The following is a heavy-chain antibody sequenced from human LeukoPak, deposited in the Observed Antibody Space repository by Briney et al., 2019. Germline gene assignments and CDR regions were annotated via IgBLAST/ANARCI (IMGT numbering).Heavy chain of an antibody. V-gene: IGHV3-48*01. CDR1: GFTFNRNN. CDR2: ISSTSITM. J-gene: IGHJ4*02. CDR3: AREPILAVDGDF. Sequence: GGSLRLSCAASGFTFNRNNMNWVRQAPGKGLEWVSYISSTSITMYYADSVKGRFTISRDNAKNSLHLQMNSLRADDTAVYYCAREPILAVDGDFWGQGTLVTVSS. D-gene: IGHD6-19*01.